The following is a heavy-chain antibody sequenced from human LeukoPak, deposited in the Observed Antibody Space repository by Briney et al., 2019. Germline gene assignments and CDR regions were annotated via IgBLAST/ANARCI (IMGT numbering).Heavy chain of an antibody. CDR3: ARSGMVRGNIKKRAGPIDY. D-gene: IGHD3-10*01. CDR1: GYTFTSYD. V-gene: IGHV1-8*01. CDR2: MNPNSGNT. J-gene: IGHJ4*02. Sequence: GASVKVSCKASGYTFTSYDINWVRQATGQGLEWMGWMNPNSGNTGYAQKLQGRVTMTRNTSISTAYMERSRLRSEDTGVYYCARSGMVRGNIKKRAGPIDYWGQGTLVTVSS.